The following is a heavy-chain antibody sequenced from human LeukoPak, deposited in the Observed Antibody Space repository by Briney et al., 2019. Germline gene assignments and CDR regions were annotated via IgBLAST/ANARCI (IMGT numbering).Heavy chain of an antibody. D-gene: IGHD3-9*01. CDR1: GYTFTSYA. V-gene: IGHV1-3*01. J-gene: IGHJ4*02. CDR3: ARAPNYDILTGYYDPVFDY. CDR2: INAGNGNT. Sequence: ASVKVSCKASGYTFTSYAMHWVRQAPGQRLEWMGWINAGNGNTKYSQKFQGRVTITRDTSASTAYMELSSLRSEDTAVYYCARAPNYDILTGYYDPVFDYWGQGTLVTVSS.